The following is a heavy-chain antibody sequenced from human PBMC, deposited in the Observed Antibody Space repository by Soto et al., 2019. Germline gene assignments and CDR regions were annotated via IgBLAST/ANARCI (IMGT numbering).Heavy chain of an antibody. CDR1: GFTFSNNG. CDR2: ISGSGRNT. D-gene: IGHD6-13*01. Sequence: EVQVLESGGGLAQPGRSLRLSCATSGFTFSNNGMSWVRQAPGKGLDWVSGISGSGRNTYYADSVKGRFTISRDNPKNKLFLQTNCMRAENTAVYYCGVKRLDTAPSAFDSWGQGTLVTV. CDR3: GVKRLDTAPSAFDS. V-gene: IGHV3-23*01. J-gene: IGHJ4*02.